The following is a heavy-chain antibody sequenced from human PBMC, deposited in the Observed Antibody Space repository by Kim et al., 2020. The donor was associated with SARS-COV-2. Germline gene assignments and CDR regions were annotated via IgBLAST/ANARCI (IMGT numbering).Heavy chain of an antibody. Sequence: GGSLRLSCAASGFTFGVYVMGWVRQAPGKGLEWVSGITINSGNTYYADSVRGRFSISRDNSKSTLYLDMNSLRVEDTAVYHCARLVGSGYWGNYFHSWGQGTQVTVSS. CDR1: GFTFGVYV. J-gene: IGHJ4*02. CDR3: ARLVGSGYWGNYFHS. V-gene: IGHV3-23*01. D-gene: IGHD3-10*01. CDR2: ITINSGNT.